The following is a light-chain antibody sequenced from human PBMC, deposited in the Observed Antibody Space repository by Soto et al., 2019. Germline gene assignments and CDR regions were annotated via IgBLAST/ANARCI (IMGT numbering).Light chain of an antibody. CDR2: RVS. V-gene: IGKV2-30*01. J-gene: IGKJ2*01. Sequence: DVVVTQSPLSLPVTLGRPASISCRSRQSLVYTDGDTYLNWFQQRPGQSPRRLIFRVSNRGSGAPDRFSGSGSGTDFTLKISRVEAEDVGVSYCMQGTHWPPYTFGQGTKLEIK. CDR3: MQGTHWPPYT. CDR1: QSLVYTDGDTY.